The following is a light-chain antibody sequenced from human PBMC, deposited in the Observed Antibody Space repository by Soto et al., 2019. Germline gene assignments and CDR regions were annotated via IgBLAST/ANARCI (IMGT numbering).Light chain of an antibody. V-gene: IGKV4-1*01. Sequence: DIVMTQSPDSLAVSLGERATINCMSSQSDLYSPNNQNYLAWYQQKPGQPPKLLIYWASTRESGVPDRFSGSGSGTDFTLTISSLQAEDVAFYYCQQYHSAPQSFGQGTKVEIK. CDR1: QSDLYSPNNQNY. J-gene: IGKJ1*01. CDR3: QQYHSAPQS. CDR2: WAS.